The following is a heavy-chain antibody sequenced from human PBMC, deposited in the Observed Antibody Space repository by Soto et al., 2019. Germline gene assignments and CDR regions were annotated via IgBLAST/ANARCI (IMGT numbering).Heavy chain of an antibody. J-gene: IGHJ5*02. CDR1: GYTFFTYD. CDR2: ISTYSGDT. Sequence: QVHLVQSGVEVKTPGASVKVSCQASGYTFFTYDISWVRQAPGQGLEWMGWISTYSGDTKYAQKFQGRVTMTTDTAETTAYLELGSLRSEDAAVYYCARHQGPTTSAKWFDPWGQGTLVTVSS. V-gene: IGHV1-18*01. D-gene: IGHD5-12*01. CDR3: ARHQGPTTSAKWFDP.